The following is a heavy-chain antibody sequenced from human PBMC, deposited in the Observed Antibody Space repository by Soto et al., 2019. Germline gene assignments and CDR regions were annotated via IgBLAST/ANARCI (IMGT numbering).Heavy chain of an antibody. CDR2: ISYDGTKT. Sequence: QVQLVESGGGVVQPGRSLRVSCAASGFTFSIYAMHWVRQAPGTGLEWVAVISYDGTKTYYADSEQGRFTISRDNSKNTVYLQMDSLREEDTAVYYCAKERGPRRQSVIAAFVYWGKGTVVTVSP. J-gene: IGHJ4*02. CDR3: AKERGPRRQSVIAAFVY. CDR1: GFTFSIYA. D-gene: IGHD3-10*01. V-gene: IGHV3-30*18.